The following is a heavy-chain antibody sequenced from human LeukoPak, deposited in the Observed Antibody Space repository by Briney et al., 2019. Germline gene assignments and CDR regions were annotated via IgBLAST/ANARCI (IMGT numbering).Heavy chain of an antibody. CDR1: GYTFSCFG. D-gene: IGHD2-2*01. CDR2: ISAYDGNT. V-gene: IGHV1-18*01. J-gene: IGHJ5*02. Sequence: ASLKVSCQTSGYTFSCFGVTWVRQAPGQGLGWVGWISAYDGNTNYAPKFQGRVAMTTDTSTNTAYMELRSLRSDDTAIYYCARTCPMMFCSSKFFDPCGQGTLVTVSS. CDR3: ARTCPMMFCSSKFFDP.